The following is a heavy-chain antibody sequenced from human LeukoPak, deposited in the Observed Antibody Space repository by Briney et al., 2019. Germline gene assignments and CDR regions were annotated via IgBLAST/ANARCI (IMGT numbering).Heavy chain of an antibody. J-gene: IGHJ4*02. V-gene: IGHV3-53*01. D-gene: IGHD4-17*01. CDR1: GFTVSSNS. Sequence: GGSLRLSCVASGFTVSSNSMNWVRQAPGKGLEWVSILFSGGSALYADSVKGRFTISRDNSKNTLYLQMNSLRAEDTAVYYCARPVGASVTVDYWGQGTLVTVSS. CDR3: ARPVGASVTVDY. CDR2: LFSGGSA.